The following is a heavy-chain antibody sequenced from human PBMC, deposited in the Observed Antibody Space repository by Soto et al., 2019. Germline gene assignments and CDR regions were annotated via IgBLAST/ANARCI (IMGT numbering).Heavy chain of an antibody. CDR2: INAGGVNT. V-gene: IGHV3-23*01. Sequence: GGSLRLSCAASGFTFSNSAMGWVRHAPGKGLEWVSEINAGGVNTYYADSVKGHFTISRDNSKNTLYLQMNSLRAEDTAIYYCGRGVSGTFDIWGQGTMVTVSS. J-gene: IGHJ3*02. D-gene: IGHD2-15*01. CDR3: GRGVSGTFDI. CDR1: GFTFSNSA.